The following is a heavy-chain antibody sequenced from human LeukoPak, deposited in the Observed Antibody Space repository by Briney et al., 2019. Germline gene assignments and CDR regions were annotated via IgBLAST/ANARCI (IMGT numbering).Heavy chain of an antibody. Sequence: PSETLSLTCTVSGYSISSGYYWGWIRQPPGKGLEWIGSIYHSGRTFYNPSLKSRVTISVDTSKNQFSLKLTSVTAADTAVYYCARGPRFGELLWHWFDPWGQGTLVTVSS. V-gene: IGHV4-38-2*02. CDR1: GYSISSGYY. J-gene: IGHJ5*02. D-gene: IGHD3-10*01. CDR2: IYHSGRT. CDR3: ARGPRFGELLWHWFDP.